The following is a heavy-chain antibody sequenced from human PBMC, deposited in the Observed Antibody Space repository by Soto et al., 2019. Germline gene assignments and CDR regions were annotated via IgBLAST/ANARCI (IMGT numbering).Heavy chain of an antibody. CDR3: ASPKIAFYNWFDP. D-gene: IGHD3-3*02. J-gene: IGHJ5*02. CDR2: IYYSGST. V-gene: IGHV4-39*01. Sequence: PSETQSHTYTVSGGTISSSSYDWGWIRQPPGKGLEWIGSIYYSGSTYYNPSLKSRVTISVDTSKNQFSLKLSSVTAADTAVYYCASPKIAFYNWFDPWGQGTLVTVS. CDR1: GGTISSSSYD.